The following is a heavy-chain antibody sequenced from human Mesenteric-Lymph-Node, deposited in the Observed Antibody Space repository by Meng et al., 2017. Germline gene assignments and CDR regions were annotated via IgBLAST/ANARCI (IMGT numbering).Heavy chain of an antibody. CDR3: ARNNDWAFEY. CDR2: IKPDGSEK. D-gene: IGHD3-9*01. V-gene: IGHV3-7*01. J-gene: IGHJ4*02. CDR1: GFTFSNYW. Sequence: GGSLRLSCAASGFTFSNYWMAWVRQAPGKGLEWVASIKPDGSEKYYVDSLKGRFTISRDNAKNSLYLQVNSLRAEDTSVYFCARNNDWAFEYWGQGTLVTVSS.